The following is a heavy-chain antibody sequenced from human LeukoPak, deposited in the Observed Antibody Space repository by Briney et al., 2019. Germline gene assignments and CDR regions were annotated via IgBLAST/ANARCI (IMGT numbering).Heavy chain of an antibody. D-gene: IGHD3-22*01. CDR2: ISYDGSNK. V-gene: IGHV3-30-3*01. Sequence: PGGSLRLSCAASGFTFSSYAMHWVRQAPGKGLEWVVVISYDGSNKYYADSVKGRFTISRDNSKNTLYLQMNSLRAEDTAVYYCARARKRCEIITLDYWGQGTLVTVSS. J-gene: IGHJ4*02. CDR3: ARARKRCEIITLDY. CDR1: GFTFSSYA.